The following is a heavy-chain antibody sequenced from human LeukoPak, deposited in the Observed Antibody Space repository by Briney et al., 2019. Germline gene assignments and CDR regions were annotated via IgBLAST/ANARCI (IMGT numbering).Heavy chain of an antibody. CDR1: GGSFSDYF. Sequence: SETLSLTCGVYGGSFSDYFWTWIRQPPGKGLEWIGEIERGGSTVYSPTLKSRVTMSLDTSKNQFSLKLSSVTAADTAVYYCAGGRGVIWPGGGFDYWGQGTLVTVSS. J-gene: IGHJ4*02. D-gene: IGHD3-10*01. CDR2: IERGGST. V-gene: IGHV4-34*01. CDR3: AGGRGVIWPGGGFDY.